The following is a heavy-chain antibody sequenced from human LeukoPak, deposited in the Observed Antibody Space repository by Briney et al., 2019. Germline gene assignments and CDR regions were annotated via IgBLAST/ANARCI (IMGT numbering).Heavy chain of an antibody. CDR3: ARDRYYYDSSGYYYFDY. Sequence: PSETLSLACTVSGGSIGSISYYWGWIRQPPGKGLEWIGSMYHNGSTYHNPSLKSRVTISVDTSKNQFSLKLSSVTAADTAVYYCARDRYYYDSSGYYYFDYWGQGTLVTVSS. D-gene: IGHD3-22*01. CDR1: GGSIGSISYY. J-gene: IGHJ4*02. V-gene: IGHV4-39*07. CDR2: MYHNGST.